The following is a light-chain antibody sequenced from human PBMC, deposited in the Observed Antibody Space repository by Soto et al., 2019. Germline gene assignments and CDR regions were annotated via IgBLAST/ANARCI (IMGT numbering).Light chain of an antibody. Sequence: EIVMTQSPATLSVPPGERATLSCRASQSVSSNLAWYQQKPGQAPRLLIYGASTRATGIPARFSGSGSGTDFTLTISRLEPEDFAVYYCQQYGSSPRTFGQGTKVDIK. J-gene: IGKJ1*01. V-gene: IGKV3-15*01. CDR3: QQYGSSPRT. CDR1: QSVSSN. CDR2: GAS.